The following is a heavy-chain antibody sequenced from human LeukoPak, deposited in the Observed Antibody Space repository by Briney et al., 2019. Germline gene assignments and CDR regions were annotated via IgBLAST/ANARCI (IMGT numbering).Heavy chain of an antibody. J-gene: IGHJ6*04. CDR2: ISSSGSTI. V-gene: IGHV3-48*03. CDR3: AELGITMIGGV. D-gene: IGHD3-10*02. CDR1: GFTFSSYE. Sequence: GGSLRLSCAASGFTFSSYEMNWVRQAPGKGLEWVSYISSSGSTIFCGVSVKGRFTISRDNAKNSLYLKMNSLRAEDTAVYYCAELGITMIGGVWGKGTTVTISS.